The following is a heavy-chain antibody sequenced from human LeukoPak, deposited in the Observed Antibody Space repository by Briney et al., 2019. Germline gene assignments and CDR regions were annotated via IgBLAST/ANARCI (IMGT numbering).Heavy chain of an antibody. CDR1: GGSISSGGYY. CDR2: IYHSGST. J-gene: IGHJ3*02. V-gene: IGHV4-30-2*01. D-gene: IGHD3-16*01. Sequence: SETLSLTCTVSGGSISSGGYYWSWIRQPPGKGLEWIGYIYHSGSTYYNPSLKSRVTISVDTSKNQFSLKLSSVTAADTAVYYCARVGDFYDAFDTWGQGTMVTVSS. CDR3: ARVGDFYDAFDT.